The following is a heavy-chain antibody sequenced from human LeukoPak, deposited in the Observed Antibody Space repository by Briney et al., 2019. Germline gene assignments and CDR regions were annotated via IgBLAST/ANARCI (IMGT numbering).Heavy chain of an antibody. CDR2: ISSSSSYI. Sequence: GGSLRLSCGASGFTFSSYSMNWVRQAPGKGLEWVSSISSSSSYIYYADSVKGRFTISRDNAKNSLYLQMNSPRAEDTAVYYCARDNYDSSGYLFDYWGQGTLVTVSS. CDR3: ARDNYDSSGYLFDY. V-gene: IGHV3-21*01. CDR1: GFTFSSYS. J-gene: IGHJ4*02. D-gene: IGHD3-22*01.